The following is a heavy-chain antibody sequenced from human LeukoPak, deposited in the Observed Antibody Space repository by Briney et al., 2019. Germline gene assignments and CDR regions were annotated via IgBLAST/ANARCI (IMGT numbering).Heavy chain of an antibody. CDR2: ISSSSSYI. D-gene: IGHD1-14*01. CDR1: GFTFSSYS. J-gene: IGHJ5*02. CDR3: ARGLLASDRTWFDP. Sequence: GGSLRLSCAASGFTFSSYSMNWVRQAPGKGLEWVSSISSSSSYIYYADSVKGRFTISRDNAKNSLYLQMNSLRAEDTAVYYCARGLLASDRTWFDPWGQGTLVTVSS. V-gene: IGHV3-21*01.